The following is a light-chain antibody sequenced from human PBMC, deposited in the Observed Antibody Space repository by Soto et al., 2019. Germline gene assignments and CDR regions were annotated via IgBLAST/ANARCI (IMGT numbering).Light chain of an antibody. CDR2: GAS. Sequence: DLQFNQSPSFLSASVGDRVTITCRASQGTSSYLAWFQQKPGRAPKLLIYGASTLQSGVPARFSGSGSGTDFTLTISNLQPEDFATYYCQQRNAYPLTFGQGTRLEIK. J-gene: IGKJ5*01. V-gene: IGKV1-9*01. CDR1: QGTSSY. CDR3: QQRNAYPLT.